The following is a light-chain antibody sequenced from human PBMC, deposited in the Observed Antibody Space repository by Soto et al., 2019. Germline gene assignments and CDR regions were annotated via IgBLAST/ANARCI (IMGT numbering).Light chain of an antibody. J-gene: IGKJ4*01. V-gene: IGKV3-20*01. CDR3: QQYGRSPGT. CDR1: QIVSSSY. Sequence: EIVLTQAPGTLSLSPGERATLSCRASQIVSSSYLAWYQQKPGQAPRLLIYGASSRATGIPDRFSGSGSGTDFTLTISRLEPEDIAVYYCQQYGRSPGTFGGGTKVDIK. CDR2: GAS.